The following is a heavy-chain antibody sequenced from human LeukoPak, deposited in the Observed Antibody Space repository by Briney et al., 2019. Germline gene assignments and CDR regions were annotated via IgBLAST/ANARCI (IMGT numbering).Heavy chain of an antibody. CDR2: ISSSSSYI. CDR3: ARDHSFGSSGYYYY. Sequence: GGSLRLSCAASGFTFSSYSMNWVRQAPGKGLEWVSSISSSSSYIYYADSVKGRFTISRDNAKNSLYLQMNSLRAEDTAVYYCARDHSFGSSGYYYYWGQGTLVTVSS. D-gene: IGHD3-22*01. CDR1: GFTFSSYS. V-gene: IGHV3-21*01. J-gene: IGHJ4*02.